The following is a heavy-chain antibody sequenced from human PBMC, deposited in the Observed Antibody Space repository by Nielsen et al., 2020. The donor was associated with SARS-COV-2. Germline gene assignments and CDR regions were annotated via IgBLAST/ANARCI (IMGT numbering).Heavy chain of an antibody. Sequence: LSLTCAASGFTFSSYAMSWVRQAPGKGLEWVSAISGSGGSTYYADSVKGRFTISRDNSKNTLYLQMNSRRAEDTAVYYCAKLQWLAFLFSKTTAGGQGTLVTVSS. J-gene: IGHJ4*02. V-gene: IGHV3-23*01. CDR3: AKLQWLAFLFSKTTA. CDR2: ISGSGGST. D-gene: IGHD6-19*01. CDR1: GFTFSSYA.